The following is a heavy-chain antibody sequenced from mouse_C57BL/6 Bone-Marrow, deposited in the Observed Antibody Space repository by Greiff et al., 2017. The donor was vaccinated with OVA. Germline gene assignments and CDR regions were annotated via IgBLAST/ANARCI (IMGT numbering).Heavy chain of an antibody. Sequence: EVMLVESGEGLVKPGGSLKLSCAASGFTFSSYAMSWVRQTPEKRLEWVAYISSGGDYIYYADTVKGRFPITRDNARNTLYLQMSSLKSEDTAMDYCTRGLNGWYFDVWGTGTTVTVSS. CDR1: GFTFSSYA. CDR2: ISSGGDYI. J-gene: IGHJ1*03. D-gene: IGHD6-2*01. CDR3: TRGLNGWYFDV. V-gene: IGHV5-9-1*02.